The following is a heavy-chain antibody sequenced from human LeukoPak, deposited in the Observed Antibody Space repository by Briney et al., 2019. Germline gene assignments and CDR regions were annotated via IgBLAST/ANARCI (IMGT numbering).Heavy chain of an antibody. CDR2: VGGIGAAT. CDR1: ALTFSSYA. D-gene: IGHD2-21*02. CDR3: AKHQGNAVTGRYSDY. Sequence: GGSLRLSCAASALTFSSYAVSWVRQAPGKGLEWVSTVGGIGAATSYADSVKGRFIVSRDNSKNMAYLYMNFLRAEDTAVYYCAKHQGNAVTGRYSDYWGRGTLVTVSP. V-gene: IGHV3-23*01. J-gene: IGHJ4*02.